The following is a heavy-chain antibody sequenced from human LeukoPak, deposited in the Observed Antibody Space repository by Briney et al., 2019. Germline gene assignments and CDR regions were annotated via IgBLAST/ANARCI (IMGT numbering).Heavy chain of an antibody. V-gene: IGHV4-34*01. Sequence: PSETLSLTCAVYGGSFSGYSWSWIHQPPGKGLEWIGEINQSGSTNYNPSLKSRVTISVDTSKNQFSLKLSSVTAADTAVYYCATERGYSYGPFDYWGQGTLVTVSS. J-gene: IGHJ4*02. CDR1: GGSFSGYS. CDR3: ATERGYSYGPFDY. CDR2: INQSGST. D-gene: IGHD5-18*01.